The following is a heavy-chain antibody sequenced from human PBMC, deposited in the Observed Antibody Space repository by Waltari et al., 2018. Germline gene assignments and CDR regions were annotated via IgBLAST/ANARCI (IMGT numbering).Heavy chain of an antibody. D-gene: IGHD5-12*01. CDR1: GFTFSSYA. CDR2: IYSGGST. Sequence: EVQLLESGGGLVQPGGSLRLSCAASGFTFSSYAMSWVRQAPGKGMGWVSVIYSGGSTYYADSVKGLFTISRDNSKNTLYLQMNSLRAEDTAVYYCWLYPVATITFLDYWGQGTLVTVSS. CDR3: WLYPVATITFLDY. J-gene: IGHJ4*02. V-gene: IGHV3-23*03.